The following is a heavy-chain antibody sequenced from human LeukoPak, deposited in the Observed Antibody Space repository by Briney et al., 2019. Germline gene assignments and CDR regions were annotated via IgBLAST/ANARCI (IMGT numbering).Heavy chain of an antibody. D-gene: IGHD1-26*01. CDR2: MFYSGHT. V-gene: IGHV4-39*01. CDR3: ARRNMWGWFDP. J-gene: IGHJ5*02. Sequence: SETLSLTCIVSGDSISSSTHYWGWIRQPPGRGLEWIGSMFYSGHTYYNPSLKSRVTMSIGTSKNQLSLNLSSVTAADTAVYYCARRNMWGWFDPWGQGTLGIVSS. CDR1: GDSISSSTHY.